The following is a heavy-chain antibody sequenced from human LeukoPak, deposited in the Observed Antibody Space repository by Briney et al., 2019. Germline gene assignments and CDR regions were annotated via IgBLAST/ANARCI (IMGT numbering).Heavy chain of an antibody. J-gene: IGHJ2*01. CDR1: GGSISSYY. CDR3: ARDRDYTSGSWRYFDL. D-gene: IGHD6-19*01. V-gene: IGHV4-59*12. CDR2: IYYSGST. Sequence: SETLSLTCTVSGGSISSYYWSWIRQPPGKGLEWIGYIYYSGSTNYNPSLKSRVTISVDTSKNQFSLKLSSVTAADTAVYYCARDRDYTSGSWRYFDLWGRGTLVTVSS.